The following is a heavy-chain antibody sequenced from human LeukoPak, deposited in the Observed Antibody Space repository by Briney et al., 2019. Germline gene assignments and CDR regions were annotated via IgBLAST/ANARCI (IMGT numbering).Heavy chain of an antibody. CDR1: GYSISNGYY. V-gene: IGHV4-38-2*02. D-gene: IGHD3-10*01. Sequence: SETLSLTCTVSGYSISNGYYWGWIRQPPGKGLEWIGSIYHSGSTYYNPSLQSRVTISVDTSKNQFSLTLSSVTAADTAVYYCARAGGYSGSGSKYPPSDFWGQGTLVTVSS. CDR3: ARAGGYSGSGSKYPPSDF. J-gene: IGHJ4*02. CDR2: IYHSGST.